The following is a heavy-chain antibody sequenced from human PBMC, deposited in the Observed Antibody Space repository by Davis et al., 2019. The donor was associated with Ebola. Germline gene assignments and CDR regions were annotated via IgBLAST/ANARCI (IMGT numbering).Heavy chain of an antibody. CDR1: GYIFTSYA. V-gene: IGHV1-3*01. CDR2: INGGNGDT. D-gene: IGHD2-15*01. Sequence: ASVKVSCKASGYIFTSYAMHWVRQAPGQRLEWMGWINGGNGDTKYSQKFRDRVTITRDTSASTSYMELRSLRSDDTAVYYCARARLFYCSGGSCYSGGWFDPWGQGTLVTVSS. J-gene: IGHJ5*02. CDR3: ARARLFYCSGGSCYSGGWFDP.